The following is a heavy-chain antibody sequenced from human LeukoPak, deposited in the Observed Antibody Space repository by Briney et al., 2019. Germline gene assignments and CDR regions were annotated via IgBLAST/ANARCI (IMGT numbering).Heavy chain of an antibody. Sequence: SETLSLTCGVYGGSFSGYYWTWIRQPSGKGLQWIGEINHSGSTTYNPSLKSRVTISVDTSKNQFSLRLSSVTAADTAVYYCARMRGSWGGDYWGQGTLVTVSS. V-gene: IGHV4-34*01. CDR2: INHSGST. J-gene: IGHJ4*02. CDR1: GGSFSGYY. D-gene: IGHD1-26*01. CDR3: ARMRGSWGGDY.